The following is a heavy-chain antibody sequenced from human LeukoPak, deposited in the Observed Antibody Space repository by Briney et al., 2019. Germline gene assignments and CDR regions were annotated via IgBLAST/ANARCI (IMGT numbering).Heavy chain of an antibody. D-gene: IGHD3-22*01. CDR2: IIPIFGTA. J-gene: IGHJ4*02. CDR1: GGTFSSYA. Sequence: ASVKVSCKASGGTFSSYAISWVQQAPGQGLEWMGRIIPIFGTANYAQKFQGRVTITTDESTSTAYMELSSLRSEDTAVYYCARGGDYYDSSGYPVPFDYWGQGTLVTVSS. V-gene: IGHV1-69*05. CDR3: ARGGDYYDSSGYPVPFDY.